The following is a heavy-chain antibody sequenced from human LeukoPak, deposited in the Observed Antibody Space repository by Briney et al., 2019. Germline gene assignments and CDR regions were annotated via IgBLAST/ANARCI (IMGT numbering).Heavy chain of an antibody. V-gene: IGHV3-15*01. Sequence: PGVSLRPSCVSSGFTIGTAWMSWVRQAPGKGLEWLGHIKSEGEGATTDYAAPAKGRFAISRDDSKNMIYLQMSSLKIDDTAIYYCIAHFPYFYGFDVWGKGTTVTVSS. CDR2: IKSEGEGATT. D-gene: IGHD3-3*02. CDR1: GFTIGTAW. CDR3: IAHFPYFYGFDV. J-gene: IGHJ6*04.